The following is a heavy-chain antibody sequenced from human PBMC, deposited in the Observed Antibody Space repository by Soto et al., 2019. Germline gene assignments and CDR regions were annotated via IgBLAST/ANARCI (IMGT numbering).Heavy chain of an antibody. CDR3: ARDEIVVVPASKDYYYHYGMDV. CDR2: TYYRSKWYN. J-gene: IGHJ6*04. D-gene: IGHD2-2*01. Sequence: RSLTCAISGYSVSSNSAAWNWIRQSPSRGLEWLGRTYYRSKWYNDYAVSVKSRITINPDTSKNQFSLRLNSVTPEDTAVYYCARDEIVVVPASKDYYYHYGMDVWGKGTPVTVSS. CDR1: GYSVSSNSAA. V-gene: IGHV6-1*01.